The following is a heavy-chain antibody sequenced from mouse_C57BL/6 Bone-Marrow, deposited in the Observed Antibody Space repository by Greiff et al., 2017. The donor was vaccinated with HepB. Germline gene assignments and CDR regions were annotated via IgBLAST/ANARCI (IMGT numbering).Heavy chain of an antibody. CDR3: ARWAALVAMDY. CDR2: SYPGDGDT. V-gene: IGHV1-82*01. CDR1: GYAFSSSW. J-gene: IGHJ4*01. Sequence: QVQLKQSGPELVKPGASVKISCKASGYAFSSSWMNWVKQRPGKGLEWIGRSYPGDGDTNYNGKFKGKATLTADKSSSTAYMQLSSLTSEDSAVYFCARWAALVAMDYWGQGTSVTVSS. D-gene: IGHD6-1*01.